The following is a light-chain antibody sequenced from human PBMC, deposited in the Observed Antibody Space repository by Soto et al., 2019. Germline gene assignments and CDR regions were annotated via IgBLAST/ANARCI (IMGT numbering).Light chain of an antibody. Sequence: DIQMTQSPSTLSAFVGDRVTITCRASQSISWWLAWYQQKPEQAPKLLIYDASALESGVPSRFSGSGSGTEFTLTISNLQPDDFASYYCQQYNSYWTFGQGTKVDIK. J-gene: IGKJ1*01. CDR3: QQYNSYWT. CDR1: QSISWW. CDR2: DAS. V-gene: IGKV1-5*01.